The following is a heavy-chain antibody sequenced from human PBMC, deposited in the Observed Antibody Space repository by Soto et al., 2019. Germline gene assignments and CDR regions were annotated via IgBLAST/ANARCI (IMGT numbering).Heavy chain of an antibody. D-gene: IGHD6-19*01. J-gene: IGHJ4*02. CDR1: GFSFSSYW. V-gene: IGHV3-7*03. Sequence: GGSLRLSCEASGFSFSSYWMNWVRQAPGKGLEWVAIIKKDGSVKYYVDSVKGRFTISRDNAKNSLYLQMNGPRAEDTAVYYCAGGSGWLIDYWGRGTLVTVSS. CDR3: AGGSGWLIDY. CDR2: IKKDGSVK.